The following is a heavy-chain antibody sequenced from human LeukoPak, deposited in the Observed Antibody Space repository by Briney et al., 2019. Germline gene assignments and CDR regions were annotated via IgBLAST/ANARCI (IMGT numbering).Heavy chain of an antibody. Sequence: GGSLRLSCAASGFTFSSYWMSWVRQAPGKGLEWVANIKQDGSEKYYVDSVTGRFTISRDNAKNSLYLQMNSLRAEDTAVYYCAREYSSWTSGSWFDPWGQGTLVSVSS. V-gene: IGHV3-7*01. J-gene: IGHJ5*02. D-gene: IGHD6-13*01. CDR1: GFTFSSYW. CDR3: AREYSSWTSGSWFDP. CDR2: IKQDGSEK.